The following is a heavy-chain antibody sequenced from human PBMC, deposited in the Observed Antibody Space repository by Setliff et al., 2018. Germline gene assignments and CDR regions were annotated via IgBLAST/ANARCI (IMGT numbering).Heavy chain of an antibody. CDR3: ALYSSGYYHYCDY. D-gene: IGHD3-22*01. CDR1: GFTFSSYG. CDR2: IRYDGSNK. J-gene: IGHJ4*02. V-gene: IGHV3-30*02. Sequence: GGSLRLSCAASGFTFSSYGMHWVRQAPGKGLEWVAFIRYDGSNKYYADSVKGRFTISRDNSKNTLYLQMNSLRAEDTAVYYCALYSSGYYHYCDYWGQGTLVTVSS.